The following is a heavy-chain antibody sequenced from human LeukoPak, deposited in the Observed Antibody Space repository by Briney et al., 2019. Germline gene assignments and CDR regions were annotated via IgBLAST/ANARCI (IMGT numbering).Heavy chain of an antibody. V-gene: IGHV4-4*07. J-gene: IGHJ4*02. Sequence: SETLSLTCTVSGGSISSYYWSWIRQPAGKGLEWIGRIYTSGSTNYNPSLKSRVTISVDKPKNQFSLKLSSVTAADTAVYYCARDSPSIALDYWGQGTLVTVSS. CDR1: GGSISSYY. CDR3: ARDSPSIALDY. CDR2: IYTSGST. D-gene: IGHD2-15*01.